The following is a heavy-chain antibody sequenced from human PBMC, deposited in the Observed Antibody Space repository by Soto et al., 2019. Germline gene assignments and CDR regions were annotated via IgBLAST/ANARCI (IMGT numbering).Heavy chain of an antibody. CDR2: IDPSDSYT. D-gene: IGHD6-19*01. CDR1: GYSCTSYW. J-gene: IGHJ6*02. CDR3: ARLAIAVARYGMDV. V-gene: IGHV5-10-1*01. Sequence: ESLKIAFKGSGYSCTSYWISWVRQIPGKGLEWMGRIDPSDSYTNYSPSFQGHVTISADKSISTAYLQWSSLKASDTAMYYCARLAIAVARYGMDVWGQGTTVTVSS.